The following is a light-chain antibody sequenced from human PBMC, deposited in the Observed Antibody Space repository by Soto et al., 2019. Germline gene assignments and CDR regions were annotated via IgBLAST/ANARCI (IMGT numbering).Light chain of an antibody. V-gene: IGKV1-5*03. CDR2: KAS. CDR3: QQYNSYSSWT. CDR1: QSISSW. Sequence: IQMTQSPSILSASVGDRVTITCRASQSISSWLAWYQQKPGKAPNLLIYKASHLENGVPSRFSGSGSGTEFTLTISSLQPDDFATYYCQQYNSYSSWTFGQGTKVDIK. J-gene: IGKJ1*01.